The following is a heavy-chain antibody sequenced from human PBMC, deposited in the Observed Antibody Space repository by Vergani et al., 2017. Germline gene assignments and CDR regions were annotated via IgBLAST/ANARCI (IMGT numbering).Heavy chain of an antibody. Sequence: QVQLVQSGAELKKPGASVSVSCKGSSHTFQTYGISWVRQAPGKGLEWMAWIRPYTGHTIYAQKFQDRVTMTADTSTNTAYMELRSLRSDDTAVYFCARGRLKIEGVNSNWFDPWGQGTLVTVSS. CDR1: SHTFQTYG. CDR2: IRPYTGHT. D-gene: IGHD2-8*01. J-gene: IGHJ5*02. V-gene: IGHV1-18*01. CDR3: ARGRLKIEGVNSNWFDP.